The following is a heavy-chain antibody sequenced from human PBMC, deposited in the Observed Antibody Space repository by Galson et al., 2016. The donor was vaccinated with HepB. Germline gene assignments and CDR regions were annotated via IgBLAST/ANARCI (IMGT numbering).Heavy chain of an antibody. CDR2: ISPSSTYI. CDR1: GFTFSRYT. D-gene: IGHD5-12*01. J-gene: IGHJ3*01. CDR3: ARESSGYDYDFDL. V-gene: IGHV3-21*01. Sequence: SLRLSCAASGFTFSRYTLNWVRRAPGKGLDWVSSISPSSTYIYYSDSMKGRFTISRDNAKKSLYLQMSGLRADDTAIYYCARESSGYDYDFDLWGPGTMVTVSS.